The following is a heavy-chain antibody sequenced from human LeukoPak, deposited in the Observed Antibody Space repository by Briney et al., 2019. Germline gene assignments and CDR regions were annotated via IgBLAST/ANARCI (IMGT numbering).Heavy chain of an antibody. J-gene: IGHJ5*02. CDR2: ITSSSSYI. CDR3: ARGLLIQTSRSGPGYWFDP. Sequence: GGSLRLSCAASGFTFSSYGMNWVRQAPGKGLEWVSSITSSSSYIYYADSVKGRFTISRDNAKNSLYLQMNSLRAEDTAVYYCARGLLIQTSRSGPGYWFDPWGQGTLVTVSS. D-gene: IGHD3-10*01. V-gene: IGHV3-21*01. CDR1: GFTFSSYG.